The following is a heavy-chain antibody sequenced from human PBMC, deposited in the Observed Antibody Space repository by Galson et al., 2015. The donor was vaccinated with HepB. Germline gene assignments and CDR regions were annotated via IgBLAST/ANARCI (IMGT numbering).Heavy chain of an antibody. CDR1: GGTFSSYA. CDR2: IIPIFGTA. V-gene: IGHV1-69*13. Sequence: SVKVSCKASGGTFSSYAISWVRQAPGQGLEWMGGIIPIFGTANYAQKFQGRVTITADESTSTAYMELSSLRSEDTAVYYCAREGAYGSGSFFDYWGQGTLVTVSS. D-gene: IGHD3-10*01. CDR3: AREGAYGSGSFFDY. J-gene: IGHJ4*02.